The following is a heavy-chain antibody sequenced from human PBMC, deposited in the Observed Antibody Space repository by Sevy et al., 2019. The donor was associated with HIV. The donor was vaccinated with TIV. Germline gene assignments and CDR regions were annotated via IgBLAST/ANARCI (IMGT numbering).Heavy chain of an antibody. Sequence: SEILSLTCAVYGGSFSGYYWNWIRQPPGKGLEWIGEINHSGSTHYNPSLKSRITISVDTSKNQFSLRLNSVTAADTAVYYCARAPPVVVVPGAPSWFDPWGQGTLVTVSS. D-gene: IGHD2-2*01. CDR2: INHSGST. CDR3: ARAPPVVVVPGAPSWFDP. V-gene: IGHV4-34*01. CDR1: GGSFSGYY. J-gene: IGHJ5*02.